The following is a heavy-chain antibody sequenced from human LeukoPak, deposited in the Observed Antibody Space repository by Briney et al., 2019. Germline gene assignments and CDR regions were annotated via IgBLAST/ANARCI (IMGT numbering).Heavy chain of an antibody. CDR3: ARATHYYGSGSYYNTYYFDY. CDR2: IYYSGST. V-gene: IGHV4-39*07. CDR1: GGSISSSSYY. J-gene: IGHJ4*02. Sequence: SETLSLTCTVSGGSISSSSYYWGWIRQPPGKGLEWIGSIYYSGSTYYNPSLKSRVTISVDTSKNQFSLKLSSVTAADTAVYYCARATHYYGSGSYYNTYYFDYWGQGTLVTVSS. D-gene: IGHD3-10*01.